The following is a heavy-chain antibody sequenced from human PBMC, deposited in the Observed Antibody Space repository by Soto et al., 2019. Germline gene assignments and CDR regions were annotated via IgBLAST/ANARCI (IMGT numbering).Heavy chain of an antibody. V-gene: IGHV6-1*01. Sequence: PSQTLSLTCVISGDSVSSNSAAWSWIRQSPSRGLEWLGRTYYRSKWYNDYAVSVKSRITINPDTSKNQFSLQLNSVTPEDTAVYYCAREGLGYCSSTSCSRDNWFDPWGQGTLVTVSS. CDR3: AREGLGYCSSTSCSRDNWFDP. CDR1: GDSVSSNSAA. CDR2: TYYRSKWYN. D-gene: IGHD2-2*01. J-gene: IGHJ5*02.